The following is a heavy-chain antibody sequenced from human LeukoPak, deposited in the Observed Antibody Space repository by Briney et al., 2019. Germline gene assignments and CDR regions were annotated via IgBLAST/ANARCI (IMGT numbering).Heavy chain of an antibody. J-gene: IGHJ5*02. CDR2: INPNSGGT. D-gene: IGHD6-13*01. Sequence: ASVKVSCKASGYTFTGYYMHWVRQAPGPGLEWMGWINPNSGGTNYAQKFQGRVTMTRDTSISTAYMELSRLRSDDTAVYYCARVRIAAAGRGFDPWGQGTLVTVSS. CDR1: GYTFTGYY. CDR3: ARVRIAAAGRGFDP. V-gene: IGHV1-2*02.